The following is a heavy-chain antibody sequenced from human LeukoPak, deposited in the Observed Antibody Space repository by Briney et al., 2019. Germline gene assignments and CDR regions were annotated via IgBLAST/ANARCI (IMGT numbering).Heavy chain of an antibody. V-gene: IGHV3-53*01. CDR2: IYSGGRT. CDR1: GFIVSSNY. J-gene: IGHJ6*02. Sequence: PGGSLRLSCAASGFIVSSNYMSWVRQAPGKGLEWVSVIYSGGRTYYADSVKGRFTISRDKSKNTLYLQMNSLRAEDTAVYYCARGNSGSSYVEYYYGMDVWGQGTTVTVSS. CDR3: ARGNSGSSYVEYYYGMDV. D-gene: IGHD1-26*01.